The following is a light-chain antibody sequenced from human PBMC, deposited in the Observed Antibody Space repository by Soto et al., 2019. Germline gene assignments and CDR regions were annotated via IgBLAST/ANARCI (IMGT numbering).Light chain of an antibody. V-gene: IGKV1-6*01. CDR1: QGLRNE. Sequence: AIQMTQSPSSLSASVGDRVTITCRASQGLRNELGWYQQKPGKAPKLLLYGESSLQSGVPSRFRGSGSGTDFTLPISSLRPEDFATYSCLQDYTYPYTFGQGTKLVIK. J-gene: IGKJ2*01. CDR3: LQDYTYPYT. CDR2: GES.